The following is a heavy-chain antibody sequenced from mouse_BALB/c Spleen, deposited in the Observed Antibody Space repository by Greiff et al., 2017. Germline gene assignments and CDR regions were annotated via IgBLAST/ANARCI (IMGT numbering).Heavy chain of an antibody. Sequence: VQLQQPGAELVRPGASVKLSCKASGYTFTSYWINWVKQRPGQGLEWIGNIYTSDSYTNYNQKFKDKATLTVDKTSSTTYKQHSSPTSEDSAVYYCTRMGGNSVYFDYWGQGTTLTVSS. CDR3: TRMGGNSVYFDY. V-gene: IGHV1-69*02. D-gene: IGHD2-1*01. CDR1: GYTFTSYW. J-gene: IGHJ2*01. CDR2: IYTSDSYT.